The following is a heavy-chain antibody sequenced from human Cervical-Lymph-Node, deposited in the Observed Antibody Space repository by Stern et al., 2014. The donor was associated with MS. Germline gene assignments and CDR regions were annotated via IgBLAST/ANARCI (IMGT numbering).Heavy chain of an antibody. D-gene: IGHD2-15*01. CDR3: ARGLLGSENAFDI. CDR1: GYTFTSYG. J-gene: IGHJ3*02. CDR2: IRAYNGNT. Sequence: QVQLGESGAGVKKPGASVKVSCKASGYTFTSYGLSWVRQAPGQGLEWMGWIRAYNGNTNYAKKILGRGTMTTDTSTSTAYIELRSLRSDDTAVYYCARGLLGSENAFDIWGQGTMVTVSS. V-gene: IGHV1-18*01.